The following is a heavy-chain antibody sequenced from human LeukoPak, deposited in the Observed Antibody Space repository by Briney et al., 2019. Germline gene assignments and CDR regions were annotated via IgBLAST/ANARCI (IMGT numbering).Heavy chain of an antibody. D-gene: IGHD6-13*01. Sequence: GGSLRLSCAASRFTFSSYVMSWVRQAPGKGLEWVSAISGGGGSTYYADSVKGRFTISRDNSKNTLYLQMNSLRAEDTAIYYCAKDLIQQQFVYLDYWGQGTLVTVSS. CDR3: AKDLIQQQFVYLDY. CDR1: RFTFSSYV. J-gene: IGHJ4*02. V-gene: IGHV3-23*01. CDR2: ISGGGGST.